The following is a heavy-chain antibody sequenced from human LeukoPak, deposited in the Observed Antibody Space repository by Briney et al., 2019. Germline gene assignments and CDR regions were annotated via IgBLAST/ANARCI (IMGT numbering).Heavy chain of an antibody. V-gene: IGHV4-30-4*08. Sequence: PSETLSLSRAVSGGSISSGDYLWSWVRQPPGKGLEWIGYIYYSGSTDYNPSLKSRVTISVGTSKNQFSLKLSSVTAADTAVYYCARDGFWSGPDAFDIWGQGTMVTVSS. J-gene: IGHJ3*02. CDR3: ARDGFWSGPDAFDI. CDR1: GGSISSGDYL. CDR2: IYYSGST. D-gene: IGHD3-3*01.